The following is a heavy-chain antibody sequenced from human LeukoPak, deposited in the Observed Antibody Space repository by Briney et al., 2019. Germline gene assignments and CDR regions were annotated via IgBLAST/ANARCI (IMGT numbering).Heavy chain of an antibody. CDR2: LSGSGGTA. CDR1: GFAVKSSY. Sequence: GGSLRLSCAASGFAVKSSYMNWVRQAPGKGLEWVSALSGSGGTAYYADSVKGRFTISRDNSKNTLYLQMNSLRAEDTAVYYCAKKGYYDGSGYYMYYFDHWGQGTLVTVSS. D-gene: IGHD3-22*01. J-gene: IGHJ4*02. V-gene: IGHV3-23*01. CDR3: AKKGYYDGSGYYMYYFDH.